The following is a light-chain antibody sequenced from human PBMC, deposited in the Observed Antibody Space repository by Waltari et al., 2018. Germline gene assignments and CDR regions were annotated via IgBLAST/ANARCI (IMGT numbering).Light chain of an antibody. V-gene: IGKV3-20*01. J-gene: IGKJ4*01. CDR2: DAS. CDR3: QQYATSPLT. Sequence: EIVLTQSPGTLSLSTGERAPLPCRASQSVASIYLTWYQQKPGQAPRLLIYDASSRATGIPDRFSGSGSGTDFTLTISRLEPEDFAVYYCQQYATSPLTFGGGTKVEIK. CDR1: QSVASIY.